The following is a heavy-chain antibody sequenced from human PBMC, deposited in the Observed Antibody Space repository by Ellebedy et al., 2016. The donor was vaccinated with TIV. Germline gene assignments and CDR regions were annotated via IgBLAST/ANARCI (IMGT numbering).Heavy chain of an antibody. CDR2: FDPADGET. D-gene: IGHD6-19*01. V-gene: IGHV1-24*01. CDR3: ATDAPDSSGWYFFDY. Sequence: ASVKVSCKVSGYTLTDLSMHWVRQAPGKGLECVGRFDPADGETIYAQKFQGRVTMAEDTSTDTAYMELRSLTSEDTAIYYCATDAPDSSGWYFFDYWGQGTLVTVSS. J-gene: IGHJ4*02. CDR1: GYTLTDLS.